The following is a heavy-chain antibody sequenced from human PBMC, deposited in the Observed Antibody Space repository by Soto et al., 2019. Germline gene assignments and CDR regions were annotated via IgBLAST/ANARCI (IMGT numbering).Heavy chain of an antibody. CDR1: GFIFNSYS. Sequence: EVQLVESGGGLVQPGGSLRISCVASGFIFNSYSMNWVRQAPGKGLEWISYINSGSTYVFYADSVKGRFSISRDNAKNSLYLQMNSLRDEDTSVYYCASSASPDSYWGQGTLVTVYS. CDR3: ASSASPDSY. CDR2: INSGSTYV. J-gene: IGHJ4*02. V-gene: IGHV3-48*02. D-gene: IGHD1-26*01.